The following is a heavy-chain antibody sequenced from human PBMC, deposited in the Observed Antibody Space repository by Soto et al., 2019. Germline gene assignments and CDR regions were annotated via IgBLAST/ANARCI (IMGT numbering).Heavy chain of an antibody. Sequence: GGSLILSCAASGFTFISYAMSWVRQAPGKGLEWVSAISGSGGSTYYADSVKSRFTISRDNSKNTLYLQMNSLRAEDTAVYYCAKVYPPGISVAVQYYIDYWGQGTLVTVSS. V-gene: IGHV3-23*01. D-gene: IGHD6-19*01. CDR3: AKVYPPGISVAVQYYIDY. CDR2: ISGSGGST. CDR1: GFTFISYA. J-gene: IGHJ4*02.